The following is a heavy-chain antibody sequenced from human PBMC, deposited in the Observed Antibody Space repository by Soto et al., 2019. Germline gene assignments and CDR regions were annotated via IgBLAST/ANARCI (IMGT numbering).Heavy chain of an antibody. Sequence: PSETLSLTCGVSGGTVAISHWWSCVRQSPGGGLEWIGNVYHTGDTNFNPSLQSRVTISVDKSNNQFSLRLNSLTAADTAVYFCAREIVTAGGNNYFDPWGPGTLVTVSS. J-gene: IGHJ5*02. CDR2: VYHTGDT. D-gene: IGHD2-21*02. CDR1: GGTVAISHW. CDR3: AREIVTAGGNNYFDP. V-gene: IGHV4-4*02.